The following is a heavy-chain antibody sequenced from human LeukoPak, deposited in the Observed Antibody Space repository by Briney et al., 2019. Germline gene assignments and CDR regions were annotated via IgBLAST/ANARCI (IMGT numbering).Heavy chain of an antibody. D-gene: IGHD6-19*01. CDR2: IYTSGST. V-gene: IGHV4-4*07. J-gene: IGHJ6*03. Sequence: PSETLSLTCTVSGGSISSYYWSWIRQPAGKGLEWIGRIYTSGSTNYNPSLKSRVTMSVDTSKSQVSLKLSPVTAADTAVYYCAISIAVAGDYYYYYMDVWGKGTTVTISS. CDR3: AISIAVAGDYYYYYMDV. CDR1: GGSISSYY.